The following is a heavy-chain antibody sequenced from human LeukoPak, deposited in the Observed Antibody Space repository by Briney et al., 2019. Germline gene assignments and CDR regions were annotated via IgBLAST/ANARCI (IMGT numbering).Heavy chain of an antibody. D-gene: IGHD2-21*02. CDR2: IYYSGST. CDR3: ARASCGGDCRLYYFDY. CDR1: GGSISSYY. Sequence: SETLSLTCTVSGGSISSYYWSWIRQPPGKGLEWIGYIYYSGSTNYNPSLKSRVTISVDTSKNQFSLKLSSVTAADTAVYYCARASCGGDCRLYYFDYWGQGTLVTVSS. V-gene: IGHV4-59*01. J-gene: IGHJ4*02.